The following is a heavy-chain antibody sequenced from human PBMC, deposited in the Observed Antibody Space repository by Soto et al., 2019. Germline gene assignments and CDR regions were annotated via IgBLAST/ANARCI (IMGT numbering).Heavy chain of an antibody. Sequence: SETLSLTCAVYGGSFSGYYWSWIRQPPGKGLEWIGEINHSGSTNYNPSLKSRVTISVDTSKNQFSLKLSSVTAADTAVYYCARGVRLKIFGVVIPYYYYYMDGWGKGTTVTVSS. CDR1: GGSFSGYY. CDR2: INHSGST. J-gene: IGHJ6*03. V-gene: IGHV4-34*01. D-gene: IGHD3-3*01. CDR3: ARGVRLKIFGVVIPYYYYYMDG.